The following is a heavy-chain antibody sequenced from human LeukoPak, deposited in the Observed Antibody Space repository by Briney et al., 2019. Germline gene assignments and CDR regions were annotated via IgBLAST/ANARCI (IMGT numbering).Heavy chain of an antibody. D-gene: IGHD3-10*01. CDR3: AKDYPQLVWHNDAFDI. J-gene: IGHJ3*02. CDR1: GFTFSNYA. V-gene: IGHV3-30*04. CDR2: ISYDGGKK. Sequence: GGSLRLSCAASGFTFSNYAMHWVRQAPGKGLEWVTIISYDGGKKYYADSVKGRFTVSRDNSKNTLYLQMNSLRAEDTAVYYCAKDYPQLVWHNDAFDIWGQGTMVTVSS.